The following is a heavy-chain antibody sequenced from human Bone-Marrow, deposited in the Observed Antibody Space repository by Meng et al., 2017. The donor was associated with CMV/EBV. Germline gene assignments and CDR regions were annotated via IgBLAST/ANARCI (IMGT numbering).Heavy chain of an antibody. Sequence: GESLKISCAASGFTFSDYYMNWVRQAPGKGLEWVSSISSSSTIYYADSVKGRFTISRDNAKNSLYLQMNSLRAEDTAVYYCASLGYCSSTSCYTDWGQGTLVTVSS. CDR2: ISSSSTI. J-gene: IGHJ4*02. V-gene: IGHV3-69-1*01. CDR1: GFTFSDYY. D-gene: IGHD2-2*02. CDR3: ASLGYCSSTSCYTD.